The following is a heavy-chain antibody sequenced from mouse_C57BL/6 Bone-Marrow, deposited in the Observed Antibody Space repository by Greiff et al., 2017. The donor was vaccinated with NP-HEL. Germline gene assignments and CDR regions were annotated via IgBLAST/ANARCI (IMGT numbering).Heavy chain of an antibody. Sequence: EVKLVESGGGLVKPGGSLKLSCAASGFTFSSYAMSWVRQTPEKRLEWVATISDGGSYTYYPDNVKGRFTISRDNAKNNLYLQMSQLKSENTAMYYCARVTTVVGRGYWYFDVWGTGTTVTVSS. D-gene: IGHD1-1*01. J-gene: IGHJ1*03. V-gene: IGHV5-4*03. CDR1: GFTFSSYA. CDR2: ISDGGSYT. CDR3: ARVTTVVGRGYWYFDV.